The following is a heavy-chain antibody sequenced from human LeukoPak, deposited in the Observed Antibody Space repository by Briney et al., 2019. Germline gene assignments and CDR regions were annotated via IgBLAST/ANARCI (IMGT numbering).Heavy chain of an antibody. J-gene: IGHJ1*01. CDR1: GFTFSSYW. CDR3: ARVAAAGWEYFQH. V-gene: IGHV3-7*01. Sequence: GGSLRLSCAASGFTFSSYWMSWVRQAPGKGLEWVANIKQDGSEKYYVDSVKGRFTISRDNAKNSLYLQMNSLRAEDTAVYYCARVAAAGWEYFQHWGQGTLVTVSS. D-gene: IGHD6-13*01. CDR2: IKQDGSEK.